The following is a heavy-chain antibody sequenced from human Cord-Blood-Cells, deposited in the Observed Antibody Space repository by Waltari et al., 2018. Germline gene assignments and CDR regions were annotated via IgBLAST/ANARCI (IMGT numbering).Heavy chain of an antibody. D-gene: IGHD6-13*01. CDR2: INNREST. J-gene: IGHJ4*02. CDR1: GGSFSGYY. CDR3: ARGKTSSSWCDY. Sequence: QVQLQQWGAGLLKTSETLSLTCADYGGSFSGYYWSWIRQPPGKGLEWIGEINNRESTNSSPSLKSRDTISVDTSKNQFSLELSSVTAADTAVYYCARGKTSSSWCDYWGQGTLVTVSS. V-gene: IGHV4-34*01.